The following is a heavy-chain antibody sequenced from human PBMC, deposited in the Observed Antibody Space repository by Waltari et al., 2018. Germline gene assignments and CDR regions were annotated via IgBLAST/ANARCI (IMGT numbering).Heavy chain of an antibody. CDR1: GFTFSSYW. J-gene: IGHJ4*02. D-gene: IGHD4-17*01. Sequence: EVQLVESGGGLVQPGGSLRLSCAASGFTFSSYWMSWVRQAPGKGLGGVANRKQDGSGKYYVDSVKGRFTISRDNAKNSLYLQMNSLRAEDTAVYYCARVLYGDYLYYFDYWGQGTLVTVSS. V-gene: IGHV3-7*01. CDR2: RKQDGSGK. CDR3: ARVLYGDYLYYFDY.